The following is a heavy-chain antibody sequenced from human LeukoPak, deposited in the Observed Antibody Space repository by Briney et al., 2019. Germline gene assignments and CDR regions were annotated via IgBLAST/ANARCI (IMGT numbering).Heavy chain of an antibody. CDR2: ISSSSSYI. V-gene: IGHV3-21*01. D-gene: IGHD3-22*01. Sequence: GGSLRLSCAASGFTFSIYSMNWVRQAPGKGLEWVSSISSSSSYIYYADSVKGRFTISRDNAKNSLYLQMNSLRAEDTAVYYCASLGDYDSSGYYYPHAFDIWGQGTMVTVSS. CDR1: GFTFSIYS. CDR3: ASLGDYDSSGYYYPHAFDI. J-gene: IGHJ3*02.